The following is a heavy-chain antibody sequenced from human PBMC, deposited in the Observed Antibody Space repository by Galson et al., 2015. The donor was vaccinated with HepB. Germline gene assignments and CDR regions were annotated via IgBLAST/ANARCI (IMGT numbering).Heavy chain of an antibody. CDR2: IYYSGST. CDR1: GDSISSSSYY. J-gene: IGHJ4*02. CDR3: ARDRYSGSYYFDY. D-gene: IGHD1-26*01. Sequence: LSLTCTVSGDSISSSSYYWGWIRQPPGKGLEWIGSIYYSGSTYYNPSLKSRVTISVDTSKNQFSLRLSSVTAADTAAYYCARDRYSGSYYFDYWGQGTLVTVSS. V-gene: IGHV4-39*07.